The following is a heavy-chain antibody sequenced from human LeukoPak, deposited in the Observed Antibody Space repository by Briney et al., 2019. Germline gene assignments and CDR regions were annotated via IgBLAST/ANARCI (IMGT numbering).Heavy chain of an antibody. Sequence: GSSVKVPCKASGGTFSSYAISWVRQAPGQGLEWMGGIIPIFGTANYAQKFQGRVTITADESTSTAYMELSSLRSEDTAVYYCAGGDSSGYPLGYWGQGTLVTVSS. CDR1: GGTFSSYA. CDR3: AGGDSSGYPLGY. D-gene: IGHD3-22*01. V-gene: IGHV1-69*01. CDR2: IIPIFGTA. J-gene: IGHJ4*02.